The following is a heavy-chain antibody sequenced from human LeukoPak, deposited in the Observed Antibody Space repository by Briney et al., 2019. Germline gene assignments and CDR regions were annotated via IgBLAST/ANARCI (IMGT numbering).Heavy chain of an antibody. Sequence: GGSLRLSCAASGFTFSSYSMNWVRQAPGKGLEWVSSISSSSSYIYYADSVKDRFTISRDNAKNSLYLQMNSLRAEDTAVYYCARGHPSYYYDSSGYYLGPFDYWGQGTLVTVSS. J-gene: IGHJ4*02. D-gene: IGHD3-22*01. CDR2: ISSSSSYI. CDR1: GFTFSSYS. CDR3: ARGHPSYYYDSSGYYLGPFDY. V-gene: IGHV3-21*01.